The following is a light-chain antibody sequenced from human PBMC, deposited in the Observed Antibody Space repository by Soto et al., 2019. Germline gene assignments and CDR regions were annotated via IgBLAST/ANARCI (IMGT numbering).Light chain of an antibody. CDR3: QQYKSYSRM. CDR2: DAS. Sequence: IQMAQYPSTLSASVGDRVTITCRASQSISSWLAWYQQKPGKAPKLLIYDASTLESGVPSRFTGRGSGTEFTLTISSLQPEDFATYYCQQYKSYSRMFGQGTKVDIK. J-gene: IGKJ1*01. CDR1: QSISSW. V-gene: IGKV1-5*01.